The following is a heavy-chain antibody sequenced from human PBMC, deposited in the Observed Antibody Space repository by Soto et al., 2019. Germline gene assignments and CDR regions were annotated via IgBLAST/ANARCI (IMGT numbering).Heavy chain of an antibody. J-gene: IGHJ6*02. D-gene: IGHD2-15*01. CDR3: ASDPLFCSGGSCYPYYYYYGMDV. V-gene: IGHV1-3*05. CDR1: GYTFTSYA. CDR2: INAGNGNT. Sequence: QVQLVQSGAEEKKPGASVKVSCKASGYTFTSYAMRWVRQAPGQRLEWMGWINAGNGNTKYSQKFQGRVTITRDTSASTAYIELSSLRTEDTAVYYCASDPLFCSGGSCYPYYYYYGMDVWGQGTTVTVSS.